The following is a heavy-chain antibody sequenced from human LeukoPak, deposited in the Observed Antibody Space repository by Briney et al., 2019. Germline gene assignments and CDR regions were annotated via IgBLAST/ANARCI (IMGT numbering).Heavy chain of an antibody. J-gene: IGHJ4*02. CDR2: IWYDGSNK. CDR3: ARDVQADSSSWPWD. D-gene: IGHD6-13*01. Sequence: GGSLRLSCAASGFTFSSYGMHWVRQAPGKGLEWVAVIWYDGSNKYYADSVQGRFTISRDNSKNTLYLQMNSLRAEDTAAYYCARDVQADSSSWPWDWGQGTLVTVSS. V-gene: IGHV3-33*01. CDR1: GFTFSSYG.